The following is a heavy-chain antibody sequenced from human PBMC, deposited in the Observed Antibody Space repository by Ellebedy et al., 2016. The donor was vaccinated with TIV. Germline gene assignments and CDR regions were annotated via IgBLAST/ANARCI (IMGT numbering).Heavy chain of an antibody. CDR3: ARGNGGWYAYYYGMDV. CDR2: INPSGGTT. CDR1: GYTFTSHY. D-gene: IGHD6-19*01. Sequence: ASVKVSCKASGYTFTSHYMHWVRQAPGQGLEWMGIINPSGGTTSYAQKFQGRVTITRDTSASTAYMELSSLRSEDTAVYYCARGNGGWYAYYYGMDVWGQGTTVTVSS. V-gene: IGHV1-46*01. J-gene: IGHJ6*02.